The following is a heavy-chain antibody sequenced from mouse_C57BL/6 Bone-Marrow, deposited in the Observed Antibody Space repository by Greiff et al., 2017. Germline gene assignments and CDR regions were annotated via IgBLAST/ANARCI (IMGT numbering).Heavy chain of an antibody. CDR3: AKEDGYYAMDY. D-gene: IGHD2-3*01. Sequence: VQLQQSGAELVRPGASVTLSCKASGYTFTDYEMHWVKQTPVHGLEWIGAIDPETGGTAYNQKFKGKSTLTVDKSSSTAYMQLSSLTSEDSAVCDSAKEDGYYAMDYWGQGTSVTVSS. V-gene: IGHV1-15*01. CDR2: IDPETGGT. CDR1: GYTFTDYE. J-gene: IGHJ4*01.